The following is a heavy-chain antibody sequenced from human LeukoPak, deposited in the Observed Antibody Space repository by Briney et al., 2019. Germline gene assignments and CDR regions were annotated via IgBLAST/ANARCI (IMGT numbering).Heavy chain of an antibody. CDR2: IYYSGST. D-gene: IGHD3-9*01. CDR3: ARSLRYFDWPLSEAPFPFGY. CDR1: GGSISSYY. J-gene: IGHJ4*02. Sequence: PSETLSLTCTVSGGSISSYYWSWIRQPPGKGLEWIGYIYYSGSTNYNPPLKSRVTISVDTSKNQFSLKLSSVTAADTAVYYCARSLRYFDWPLSEAPFPFGYWGQGTLVTVSS. V-gene: IGHV4-59*01.